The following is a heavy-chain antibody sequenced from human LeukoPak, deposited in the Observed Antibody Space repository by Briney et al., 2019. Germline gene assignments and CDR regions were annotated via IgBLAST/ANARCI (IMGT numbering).Heavy chain of an antibody. D-gene: IGHD2-15*01. Sequence: GASVKVSCKASGYTFTGYYMHWVRQAPGQGLEWMGWINPNSGGTNYAQKFQGRVTMTRDTSISTAYMELTRLRSDDTAVYYCARGRCDGSCETDYWGQGTLVTVSS. J-gene: IGHJ4*02. CDR2: INPNSGGT. CDR1: GYTFTGYY. V-gene: IGHV1-2*02. CDR3: ARGRCDGSCETDY.